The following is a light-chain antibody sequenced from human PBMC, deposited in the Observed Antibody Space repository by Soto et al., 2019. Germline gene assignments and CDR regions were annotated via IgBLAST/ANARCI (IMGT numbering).Light chain of an antibody. CDR3: QQYNNWRT. CDR2: GAS. CDR1: QSVSSN. V-gene: IGKV3D-15*01. Sequence: EIVMTQSPATLSVSPGERATISCRASQSVSSNLAWYQQKPGQAPRLLIYGASIRATGIPARFSGSGSGTEFTLTISSLQSGDFAVYYCQQYNNWRTFGQGTKV. J-gene: IGKJ1*01.